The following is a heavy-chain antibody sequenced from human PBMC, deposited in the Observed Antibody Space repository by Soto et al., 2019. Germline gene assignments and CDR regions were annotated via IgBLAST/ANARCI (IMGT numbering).Heavy chain of an antibody. CDR2: ITGNGGST. D-gene: IGHD2-15*01. J-gene: IGHJ4*02. CDR1: GFTFSNYA. V-gene: IGHV3-23*01. Sequence: EVQLLDSGGGLAQPGGSLRLSCAASGFTFSNYAMTWLRQAPGKGLEWVSIITGNGGSTYYADSVKGRFTISRDNSQNTLYLQMNSLRVEATAVYYCAKLPLGYCNGGTCYRSFDYWGQGTLVSVSS. CDR3: AKLPLGYCNGGTCYRSFDY.